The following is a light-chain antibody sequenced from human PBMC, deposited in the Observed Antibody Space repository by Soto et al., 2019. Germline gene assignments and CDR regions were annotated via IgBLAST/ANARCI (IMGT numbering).Light chain of an antibody. J-gene: IGKJ4*01. CDR1: QSVSSSY. CDR2: GAS. CDR3: QQYNNWPPVT. Sequence: EIVLTQPPGTLSLSPGERATLSCRASQSVSSSYLAWYQQKPCQAPRLLIYGASTRATDIPAKFSGSGSGTEFTPTISSLQSEDFAVYYCQQYNNWPPVTFGGGTKVEIK. V-gene: IGKV3-15*01.